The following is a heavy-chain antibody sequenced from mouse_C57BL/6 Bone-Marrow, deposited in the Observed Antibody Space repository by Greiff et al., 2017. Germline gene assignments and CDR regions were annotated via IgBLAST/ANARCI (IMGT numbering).Heavy chain of an antibody. Sequence: VQLQQPGAELVKPGASVKLSCKASGYTFTSYWMQWVKQRPGQGLEWIGEIDPSDSYTNYNQKFKGKATLTVDTSSSTAYMQLSSLTSEDSAVYYCAREEDDYPFAYWGQGTLVPVSA. CDR1: GYTFTSYW. J-gene: IGHJ3*01. CDR2: IDPSDSYT. V-gene: IGHV1-50*01. CDR3: AREEDDYPFAY. D-gene: IGHD2-4*01.